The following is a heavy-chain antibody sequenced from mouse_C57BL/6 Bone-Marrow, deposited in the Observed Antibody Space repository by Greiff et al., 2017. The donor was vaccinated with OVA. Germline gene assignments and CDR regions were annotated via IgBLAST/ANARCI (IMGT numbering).Heavy chain of an antibody. V-gene: IGHV5-6*01. D-gene: IGHD5-1*01. J-gene: IGHJ2*01. Sequence: EVKVVESGGDLVKPGGSLKLSCAASGFTFSSYGMSWVRQTPDNRLEWVATISSGGSYTYYPDSVKGRFTISRDNAKNTLYLQMSSLKSEDSAMYYCARPDSTSFDYWGQGTTLTVSS. CDR3: ARPDSTSFDY. CDR2: ISSGGSYT. CDR1: GFTFSSYG.